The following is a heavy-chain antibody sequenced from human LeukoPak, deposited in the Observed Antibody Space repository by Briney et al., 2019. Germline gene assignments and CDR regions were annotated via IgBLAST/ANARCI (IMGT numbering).Heavy chain of an antibody. CDR1: GGSFSGYY. D-gene: IGHD6-13*01. V-gene: IGHV4-59*10. J-gene: IGHJ4*02. CDR2: IFTSGTT. Sequence: SETLSLTCAVYGGSFSGYYWSWIRQPAGKGLEWIGRIFTSGTTNYNPSLKSRVTMTVDTSKNQFSLRLSSVTAADTAAYYCAQGTPGSSNWYWGQGTLVTVSS. CDR3: AQGTPGSSNWY.